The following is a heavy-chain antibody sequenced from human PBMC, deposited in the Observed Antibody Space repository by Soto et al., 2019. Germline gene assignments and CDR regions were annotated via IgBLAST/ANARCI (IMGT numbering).Heavy chain of an antibody. J-gene: IGHJ5*02. CDR1: GGTFSSYT. Sequence: QVQLVQSGAEVKKPGSSVKVSCKASGGTFSSYTISWVRQAPGQGLEWMGRIIPILGIANYAQKFQGRVTITADKSTSTAYMELSSLRSEDTAVYYCAGVVPAAKLEDFAWFDPWGQGTLVTVSS. D-gene: IGHD2-2*01. CDR2: IIPILGIA. CDR3: AGVVPAAKLEDFAWFDP. V-gene: IGHV1-69*02.